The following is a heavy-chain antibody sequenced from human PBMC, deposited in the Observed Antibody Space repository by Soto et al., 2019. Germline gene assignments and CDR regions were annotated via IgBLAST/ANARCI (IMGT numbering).Heavy chain of an antibody. CDR1: GGSFSGYY. V-gene: IGHV4-34*01. D-gene: IGHD6-13*01. CDR3: ARGGKIAAAGTGDYYYYYMDV. J-gene: IGHJ6*03. Sequence: QVQLQQWGAGLLKPSETLSLTCAVYGGSFSGYYWSWIRQPPGKGLEWIGEINHSRSTNYNPSLKSRVTISVDTSKNQFSLKLSSVTAADTAVYYCARGGKIAAAGTGDYYYYYMDVWGKGTTVTVSS. CDR2: INHSRST.